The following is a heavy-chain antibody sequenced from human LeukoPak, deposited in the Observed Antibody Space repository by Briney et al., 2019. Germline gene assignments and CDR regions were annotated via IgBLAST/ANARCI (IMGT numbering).Heavy chain of an antibody. J-gene: IGHJ6*03. CDR2: MNPNSGNT. CDR3: ARDNGGTAMAYYYYYYMDV. D-gene: IGHD5-18*01. Sequence: ASVKVSCKASGYTFTSYDINWVRQATGQGLEWMGWMNPNSGNTGYSQKFQGRVTMTRNTSISTAYMELSSLRSEDTAVYYCARDNGGTAMAYYYYYYMDVWGKGTTVTISS. V-gene: IGHV1-8*01. CDR1: GYTFTSYD.